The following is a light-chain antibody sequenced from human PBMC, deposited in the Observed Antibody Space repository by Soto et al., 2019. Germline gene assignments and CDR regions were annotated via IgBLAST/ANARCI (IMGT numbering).Light chain of an antibody. Sequence: EIVLTQSPDTLSLSPGERATFSCRATQSITNKYVAWYQQKAGQAPRLLIYGASTRATGIPDKFRGSGCGTDFTLSITRLEPEDFAVYYCHQYLDSPNTFGQGTNLEIK. J-gene: IGKJ2*01. CDR1: QSITNKY. CDR2: GAS. CDR3: HQYLDSPNT. V-gene: IGKV3-20*01.